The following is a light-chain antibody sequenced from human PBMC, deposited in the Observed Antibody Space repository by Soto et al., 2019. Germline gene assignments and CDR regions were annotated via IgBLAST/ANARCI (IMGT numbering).Light chain of an antibody. CDR1: SSDVGSYNL. CDR3: CSYAGSSTLV. J-gene: IGLJ2*01. V-gene: IGLV2-23*01. CDR2: EGS. Sequence: QSALTQPASVSGSPGQSITISCTGTSSDVGSYNLVSWYQQHPGKAPKLMIYEGSKRPLGVSNRFSGSKSGNTAALTSSGLQAEDEADYYCCSYAGSSTLVFGGGTKLTVL.